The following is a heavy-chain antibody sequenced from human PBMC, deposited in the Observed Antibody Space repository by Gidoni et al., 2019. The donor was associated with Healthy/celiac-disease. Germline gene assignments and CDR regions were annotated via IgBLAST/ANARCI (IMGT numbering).Heavy chain of an antibody. D-gene: IGHD5-18*01. Sequence: QVQLVQSGAEVKKPGASVKVSCQASGYTFTGDYMHWVRQAPGQGLEWMGWINPNSGGTNYAQKFQGRVTMTRDTSISTAYMELSRLRSDDTAVYYCARVEYSYGKPSFGMDVWGQGTTVTVSS. CDR2: INPNSGGT. CDR3: ARVEYSYGKPSFGMDV. J-gene: IGHJ6*02. CDR1: GYTFTGDY. V-gene: IGHV1-2*02.